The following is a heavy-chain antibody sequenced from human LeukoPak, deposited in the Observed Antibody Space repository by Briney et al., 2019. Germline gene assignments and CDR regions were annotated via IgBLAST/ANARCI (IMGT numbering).Heavy chain of an antibody. CDR1: GFTFSTYW. V-gene: IGHV3-7*01. CDR3: ARDVVGSLDY. D-gene: IGHD1-26*01. CDR2: IKGDESAR. J-gene: IGHJ4*02. Sequence: PGGSLRLSCAASGFTFSTYWMAWVRQAPGKGLEWVANIKGDESARHQADSVKGRFTIYRDNTQNLVYLQMSSLRGEDTAVYYCARDVVGSLDYWGQGTLVTVSS.